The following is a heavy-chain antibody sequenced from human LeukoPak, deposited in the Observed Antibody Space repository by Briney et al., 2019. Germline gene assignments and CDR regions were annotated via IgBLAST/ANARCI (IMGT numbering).Heavy chain of an antibody. CDR1: GFTFSSYA. Sequence: GGSLRLSCAASGFTFSSYAMHWVRQAPGKGLEWVAVISYDGSNKYYADSVKGRFTISRDNSKNTLYLQMNSLRAEDTAVYYCARDLDGSWYPWFDPWGQGTLVTVSS. V-gene: IGHV3-30*04. D-gene: IGHD6-13*01. CDR3: ARDLDGSWYPWFDP. J-gene: IGHJ5*02. CDR2: ISYDGSNK.